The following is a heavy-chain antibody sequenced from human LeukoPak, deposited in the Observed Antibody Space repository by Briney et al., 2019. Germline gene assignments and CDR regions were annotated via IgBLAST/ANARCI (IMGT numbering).Heavy chain of an antibody. D-gene: IGHD6-25*01. CDR3: ASSSGHYYYGMDV. Sequence: GGSLGLSCAASGFTFSSYAMHWVRQAPGKGLEWVAVISYDGSNKYYADSVKGRFTISRDNSKNTLYLQMNSLRAEDTAVYYCASSSGHYYYGMDVWGQGTTVTVSS. CDR1: GFTFSSYA. V-gene: IGHV3-30-3*01. J-gene: IGHJ6*02. CDR2: ISYDGSNK.